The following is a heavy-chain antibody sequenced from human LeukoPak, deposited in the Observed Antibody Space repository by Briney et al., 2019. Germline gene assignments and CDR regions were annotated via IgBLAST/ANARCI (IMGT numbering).Heavy chain of an antibody. CDR2: IYSGGRT. D-gene: IGHD3-22*01. CDR3: AREGSIYYDDSSGYLGY. J-gene: IGHJ4*02. V-gene: IGHV4-61*02. CDR1: GDSSTSGLYY. Sequence: SETLSLTCAVSGDSSTSGLYYWSWIRQPAGKGLEWIGRIYSGGRTNYNPSLESRVTISVDTSRNQFSLKVSSVTAADTAVYYCAREGSIYYDDSSGYLGYWGQGTLVTVSS.